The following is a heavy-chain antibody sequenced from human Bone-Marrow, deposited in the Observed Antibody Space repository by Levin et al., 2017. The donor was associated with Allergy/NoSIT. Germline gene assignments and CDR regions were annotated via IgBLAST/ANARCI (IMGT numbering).Heavy chain of an antibody. Sequence: GGSLRLSCATSGFNFFSYGMHWVRQAPGKGLEWVALISFHGSQFYADSVRGRFTISRDDSQATLYLQMDRLTVDDTAIYYCAKPYLLGYCTTSSCPPTDVFDIWGQGTLVSVSS. CDR1: GFNFFSYG. J-gene: IGHJ3*02. D-gene: IGHD2-8*01. CDR3: AKPYLLGYCTTSSCPPTDVFDI. V-gene: IGHV3-30*18. CDR2: ISFHGSQ.